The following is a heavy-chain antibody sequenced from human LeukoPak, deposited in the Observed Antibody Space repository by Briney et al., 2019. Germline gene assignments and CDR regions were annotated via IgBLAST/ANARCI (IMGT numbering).Heavy chain of an antibody. Sequence: PSETLSLTCTVSGGSISSSSYYWGWIRQPPGKGLEWIGSIYYSGSTYYNPSLKSRVTISVDTSKNQFSLKLSSVTAADTAVYYCARHSFVPAARHFDYWGQGTLVTVSS. J-gene: IGHJ4*02. CDR1: GGSISSSSYY. CDR2: IYYSGST. V-gene: IGHV4-39*01. D-gene: IGHD2-2*01. CDR3: ARHSFVPAARHFDY.